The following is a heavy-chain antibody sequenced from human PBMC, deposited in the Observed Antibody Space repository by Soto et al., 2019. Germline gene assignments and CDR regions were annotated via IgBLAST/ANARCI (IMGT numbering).Heavy chain of an antibody. CDR2: IKSKTDGGTT. CDR3: TTDPHLGVVPSDYYYYGMDV. Sequence: LRLSCAASGFTFSNAWMSWVRQAPGKGLEWVGRIKSKTDGGTTDYAAPVKGRFTISRDDSKNTLYLQMNSLKTEDTAVYYCTTDPHLGVVPSDYYYYGMDVWGQGTTVTVSS. CDR1: GFTFSNAW. J-gene: IGHJ6*02. D-gene: IGHD3-3*01. V-gene: IGHV3-15*01.